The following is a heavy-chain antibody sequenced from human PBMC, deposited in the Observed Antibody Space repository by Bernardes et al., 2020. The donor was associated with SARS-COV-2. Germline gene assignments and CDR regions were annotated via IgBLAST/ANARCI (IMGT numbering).Heavy chain of an antibody. CDR1: GGSFSGHY. CDR2: ISHSGST. J-gene: IGHJ4*02. CDR3: ARDILRSFRSDY. V-gene: IGHV4-34*01. D-gene: IGHD3-9*01. Sequence: SETLSLTCAVYGGSFSGHYWSWIRQPPGKGLEWIGEISHSGSTNYNPSLKSRVAISVDTSKKQFSLKLRSVSAADTAVYYCARDILRSFRSDYWGQGTLVTVSS.